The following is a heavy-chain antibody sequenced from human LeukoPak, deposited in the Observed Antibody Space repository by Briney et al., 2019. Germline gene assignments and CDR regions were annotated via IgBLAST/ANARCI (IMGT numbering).Heavy chain of an antibody. D-gene: IGHD3-3*01. J-gene: IGHJ4*02. CDR3: AKGGDPEDFWSGYYFHFDY. CDR2: ISGSGSST. V-gene: IGHV3-23*01. CDR1: GFTFSTYA. Sequence: PGGSLRLSCAASGFTFSTYAMSWVRQAPGKGLEWVSVISGSGSSTYYADSVKGRFTISRDNSKNTLYLQMNSLRAEDTAVYYCAKGGDPEDFWSGYYFHFDYWGQGTLVTVSS.